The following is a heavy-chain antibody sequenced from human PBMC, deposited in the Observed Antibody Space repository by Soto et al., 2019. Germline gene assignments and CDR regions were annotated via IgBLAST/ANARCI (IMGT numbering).Heavy chain of an antibody. CDR3: AKDWSADSSGYYEY. J-gene: IGHJ4*02. V-gene: IGHV3-23*01. D-gene: IGHD3-22*01. CDR2: ISGSGGST. Sequence: EVQLLESGGGLVQPGGSLRLSCAASGFTFSSYAMSWFRQAPGKGLEWVSAISGSGGSTYYADSVKGRFTIARDNSKNTLYLQMNSLRAEDTAVYYCAKDWSADSSGYYEYWGQGTLVTVCS. CDR1: GFTFSSYA.